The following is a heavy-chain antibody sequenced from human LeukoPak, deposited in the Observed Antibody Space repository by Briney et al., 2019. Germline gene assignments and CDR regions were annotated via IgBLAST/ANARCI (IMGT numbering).Heavy chain of an antibody. J-gene: IGHJ6*03. CDR1: GGSFSGYY. CDR2: INHSGST. D-gene: IGHD6-13*01. V-gene: IGHV4-34*01. CDR3: ARGSSSSPRRLYYYYMDV. Sequence: SETLSLTCAVYGGSFSGYYWSWIRQPPGKGLEWIGEINHSGSTNYNPSLKSRVTISVDTSKNQFSLKLSSVTAADTAVYYCARGSSSSPRRLYYYYMDVWGKGTTVTVSS.